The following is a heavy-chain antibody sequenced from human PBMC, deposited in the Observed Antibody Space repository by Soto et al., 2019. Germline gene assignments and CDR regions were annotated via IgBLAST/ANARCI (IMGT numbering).Heavy chain of an antibody. CDR1: GGTLNSYT. J-gene: IGHJ4*02. CDR2: IIPVLGVA. CDR3: ARSSVAAAGTLGN. V-gene: IGHV1-69*02. D-gene: IGHD6-13*01. Sequence: QVKLVQSGAEVKKPGSSVKVSCKASGGTLNSYTINWVRQAPGHGPEWLGRIIPVLGVANYVQTFQGRVTITADKSTSTVYMDLTSLRSEDTAVYYCARSSVAAAGTLGNWGPGTLVTVSS.